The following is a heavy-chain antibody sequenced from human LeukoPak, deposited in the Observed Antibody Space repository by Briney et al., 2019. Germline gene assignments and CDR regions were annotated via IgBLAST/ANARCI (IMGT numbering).Heavy chain of an antibody. CDR3: AREAHCSGGSCYQNWFDP. D-gene: IGHD2-15*01. V-gene: IGHV4-34*01. J-gene: IGHJ5*02. CDR2: IYRSGST. CDR1: GGSFSGYY. Sequence: SETLSLTCAVYGGSFSGYYWSWIRQPPGKGLEWIGYIYRSGSTYYNPSLKSRVTISVDRSKNQFSLKLSSVTAADTAVYYCAREAHCSGGSCYQNWFDPWGQGTLVTVSS.